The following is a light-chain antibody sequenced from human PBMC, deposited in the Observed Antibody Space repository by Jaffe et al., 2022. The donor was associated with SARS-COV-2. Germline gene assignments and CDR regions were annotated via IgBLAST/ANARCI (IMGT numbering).Light chain of an antibody. CDR2: SNN. Sequence: QSVLTQPPSASGTPGQRVTISCSGSSSNIGSNTVNWYQQLPGMAPKLLIYSNNQRPSGVPDRFSGSKSGTSASLAISRLQSEDEADYYCAAWDDSLNGKVFGGGTKLTVL. J-gene: IGLJ3*02. V-gene: IGLV1-44*01. CDR1: SSNIGSNT. CDR3: AAWDDSLNGKV.